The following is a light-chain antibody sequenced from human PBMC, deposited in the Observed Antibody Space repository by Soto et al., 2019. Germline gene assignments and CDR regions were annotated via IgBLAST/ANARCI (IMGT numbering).Light chain of an antibody. CDR2: DVS. V-gene: IGLV1-40*01. Sequence: QSVLTQPPSVSGAPGQRVTISCTGSSSNIGAGYDVHWYQQLPGKAPRLMIYDVSNRPSGASNRFSGSKSGNTASLTISGLQAEDEADYYCSSFTNTYSYVFGTGTKLTVL. CDR1: SSNIGAGYD. CDR3: SSFTNTYSYV. J-gene: IGLJ1*01.